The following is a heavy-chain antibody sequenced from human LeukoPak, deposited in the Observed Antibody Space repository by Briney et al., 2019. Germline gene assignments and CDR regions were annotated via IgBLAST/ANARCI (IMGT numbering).Heavy chain of an antibody. CDR2: ISTDGSST. J-gene: IGHJ4*02. Sequence: GGSLRLSCAASGFTFSSYWMHWVRQAPGKGLVWVSRISTDGSSTSYADSVEGRFTISRDNSKNTLYLQMNSLRPEDAAIYYCATIGDRRTGELYRIDYWGQGTLVTVSS. D-gene: IGHD7-27*01. V-gene: IGHV3-74*01. CDR3: ATIGDRRTGELYRIDY. CDR1: GFTFSSYW.